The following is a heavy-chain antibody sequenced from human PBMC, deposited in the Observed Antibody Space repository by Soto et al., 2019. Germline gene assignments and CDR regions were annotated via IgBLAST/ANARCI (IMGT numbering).Heavy chain of an antibody. J-gene: IGHJ6*02. CDR3: AKDLMVNDHYHQYGMDV. CDR1: GFAFSAYG. Sequence: QVELVESGGGVVQPGRSLRLSCAASGFAFSAYGMHWVRQAPGKGLEWVALITNAGGETYYLDSVKGRFVISRDDSRHTLQLQMNSLRAEDTAVYYCAKDLMVNDHYHQYGMDVRGQGTTVSVSS. V-gene: IGHV3-30*18. D-gene: IGHD3-10*01. CDR2: ITNAGGET.